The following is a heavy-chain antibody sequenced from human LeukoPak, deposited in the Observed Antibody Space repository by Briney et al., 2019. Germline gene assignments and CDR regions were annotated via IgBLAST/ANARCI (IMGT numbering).Heavy chain of an antibody. Sequence: GGSLRLSCEAPGFTFSSYAMSWVRQAPGKGLEWVSGISGSAGNTYYADSVKGRFTISRDNSKNTLYLQMNSLRAEDTAVYYCAKDLRSAWYYFDDWGQGTLVTVSS. V-gene: IGHV3-23*01. CDR2: ISGSAGNT. CDR3: AKDLRSAWYYFDD. J-gene: IGHJ4*02. D-gene: IGHD6-19*01. CDR1: GFTFSSYA.